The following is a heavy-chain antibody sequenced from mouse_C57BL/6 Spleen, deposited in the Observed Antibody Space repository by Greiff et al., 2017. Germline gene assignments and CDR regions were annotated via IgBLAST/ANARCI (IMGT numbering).Heavy chain of an antibody. CDR2: INPYNGDT. J-gene: IGHJ3*01. Sequence: VQLQQSGPELVKPGASVKISCKASGYSFTGYFMNWVMQSHGKSLEWIGRINPYNGDTFYNQKFKGKATLTVDKSSSTAHMQLRSLTSEDSAVYYCATGYGNYLAGFGCWGQGTLVTVSA. V-gene: IGHV1-20*01. CDR1: GYSFTGYF. D-gene: IGHD2-10*02. CDR3: ATGYGNYLAGFGC.